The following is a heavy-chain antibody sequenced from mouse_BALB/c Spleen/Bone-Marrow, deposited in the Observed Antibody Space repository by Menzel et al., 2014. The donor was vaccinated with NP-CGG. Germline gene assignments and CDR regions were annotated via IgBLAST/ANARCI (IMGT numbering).Heavy chain of an antibody. J-gene: IGHJ4*01. CDR1: GFSLTSYG. Sequence: VKLMESGPGLVAPSQSLSITCTVSGFSLTSYGVHWVRQPPGKGLEWLGVIWAGGSTNYNSAPMSRLSISKDNSKSQVFLKMNSLQTDDTAMYYCARARSGNYYAMDYWGQGNSVTVSS. V-gene: IGHV2-9*02. D-gene: IGHD2-1*01. CDR3: ARARSGNYYAMDY. CDR2: IWAGGST.